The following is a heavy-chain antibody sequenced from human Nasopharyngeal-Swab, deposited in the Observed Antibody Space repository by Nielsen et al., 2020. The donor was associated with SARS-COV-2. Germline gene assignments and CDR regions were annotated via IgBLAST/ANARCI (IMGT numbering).Heavy chain of an antibody. J-gene: IGHJ6*03. V-gene: IGHV4-59*08. CDR1: GGSIIPYY. CDR3: ARHAPPVYYYYMDV. Sequence: SETLSLTCTVSGGSIIPYYWSWIRRPPGKGLDWIGYISYSGSTNYNPSLNSRVTISVDTSKKQFSLRLSSLTAADTAVYYCARHAPPVYYYYMDVWGKGTTVTVSS. CDR2: ISYSGST.